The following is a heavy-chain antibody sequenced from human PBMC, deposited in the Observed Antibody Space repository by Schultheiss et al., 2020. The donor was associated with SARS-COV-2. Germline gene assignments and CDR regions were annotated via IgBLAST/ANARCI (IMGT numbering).Heavy chain of an antibody. Sequence: GESLKISCAASGFTFSSYAMSWVRQAPGKGLEWVSAISGSGGSTYYADSVKGRFTISRDNSKNTLYLQMNSLRAEDTAVYYCAKGVANYDFWSGYYRVRYYGMDVWGQGTTVTVSS. D-gene: IGHD3-3*01. CDR2: ISGSGGST. V-gene: IGHV3-23*01. J-gene: IGHJ6*02. CDR3: AKGVANYDFWSGYYRVRYYGMDV. CDR1: GFTFSSYA.